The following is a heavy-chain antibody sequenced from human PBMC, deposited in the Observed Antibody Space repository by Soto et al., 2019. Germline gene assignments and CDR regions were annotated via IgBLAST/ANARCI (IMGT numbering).Heavy chain of an antibody. J-gene: IGHJ4*03. D-gene: IGHD2-15*01. CDR2: IYHSGST. V-gene: IGHV4-30-2*01. CDR3: ARALNYCSGGSCYPEDFDY. Sequence: SETLSLTCAVSGGSISSGGYSWSWIRQPPGKGLEWIGYIYHSGSTYYNPSLKSRVTISVDRSKNQFSLKLSSVTAADTAVYYCARALNYCSGGSCYPEDFDYWGKGTTVTVSS. CDR1: GGSISSGGYS.